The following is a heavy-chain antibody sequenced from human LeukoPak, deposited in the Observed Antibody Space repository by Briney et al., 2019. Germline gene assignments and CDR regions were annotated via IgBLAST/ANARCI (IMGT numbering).Heavy chain of an antibody. Sequence: PSETLSLTCTVSGGSISSYYWSWIRQPSGKGLEWIGYIYYKGSTNYNPSLKSRVTISVDTSKNQFSLKLSSVTAADTAVYFCARGMAVGYDYNWFDSWGPGTLVTVSS. CDR3: ARGMAVGYDYNWFDS. CDR1: GGSISSYY. D-gene: IGHD5-12*01. J-gene: IGHJ5*01. V-gene: IGHV4-59*01. CDR2: IYYKGST.